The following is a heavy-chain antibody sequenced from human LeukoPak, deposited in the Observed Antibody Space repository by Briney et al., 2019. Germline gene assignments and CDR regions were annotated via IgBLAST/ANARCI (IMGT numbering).Heavy chain of an antibody. CDR3: THKVNSYFDY. CDR1: GFSLSTNGVG. CDR2: IYWDDDK. V-gene: IGHV2-5*02. J-gene: IGHJ4*02. D-gene: IGHD1-7*01. Sequence: SGPTLVKPTQILTLTCSFSGFSLSTNGVGVGWIRQPPGQALEWLALIYWDDDKRYRLSLKSRLTITKDTSKNQVVLTMTNMDPVDTGTYYCTHKVNSYFDYWGQGALVTVSS.